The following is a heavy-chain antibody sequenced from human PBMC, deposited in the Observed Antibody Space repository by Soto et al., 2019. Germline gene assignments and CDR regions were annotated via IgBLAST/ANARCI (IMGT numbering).Heavy chain of an antibody. J-gene: IGHJ6*02. Sequence: GGSLRLSCAASGFTFSSYWMHWVRQAPGKGLVWVSRINSDGSSTSYADSVKGRFTISRDNAKNTLYLQMNSLRAEDTAVYYCARREGVIAVAVDYYYYGMDVWGQGTTVTVSS. V-gene: IGHV3-74*01. D-gene: IGHD6-19*01. CDR3: ARREGVIAVAVDYYYYGMDV. CDR2: INSDGSST. CDR1: GFTFSSYW.